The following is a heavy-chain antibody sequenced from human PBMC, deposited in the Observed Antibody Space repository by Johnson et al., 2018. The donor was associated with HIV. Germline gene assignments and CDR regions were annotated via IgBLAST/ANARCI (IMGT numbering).Heavy chain of an antibody. Sequence: VQLVESGGGLVQPGGSLRLYCAASGFTVSSNYMSWVRQAPGKGLEWVSLIYTGGSTYYADSVKGRFTISRDNSKNTLYLQMNSLRVEDTAVYYCARDRPHDDNGYYYVPDAFDIWGQGTMVTVSS. D-gene: IGHD3-22*01. CDR1: GFTVSSNY. J-gene: IGHJ3*02. CDR2: IYTGGST. V-gene: IGHV3-66*01. CDR3: ARDRPHDDNGYYYVPDAFDI.